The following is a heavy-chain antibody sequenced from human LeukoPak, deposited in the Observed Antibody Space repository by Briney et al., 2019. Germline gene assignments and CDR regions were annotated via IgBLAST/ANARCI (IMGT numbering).Heavy chain of an antibody. Sequence: SETLSLTCNVSGFSITSSYYWSWIRQPPGKGLEWIGYIYYSGSTNYNPSLKSRVTISVDTSKNQFSLKLSSVTAADTAVYYCARGHPPGMVRGVGRYYYYYYYMDVWGKGTTVTVSS. V-gene: IGHV4-59*12. CDR3: ARGHPPGMVRGVGRYYYYYYYMDV. J-gene: IGHJ6*03. CDR2: IYYSGST. CDR1: GFSITSSYY. D-gene: IGHD3-10*01.